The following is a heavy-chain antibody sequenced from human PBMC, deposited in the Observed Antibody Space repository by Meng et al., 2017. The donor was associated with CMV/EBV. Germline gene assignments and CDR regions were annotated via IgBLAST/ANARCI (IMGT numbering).Heavy chain of an antibody. CDR3: ARTELELYFDY. J-gene: IGHJ4*02. D-gene: IGHD1-7*01. CDR2: IKQDGSEK. V-gene: IGHV3-7*01. Sequence: GESLKISCAASGFTFSSYWMSWVRQAPGKGLEWVANIKQDGSEKYYGDSVKGRFTISRDNAKNSLYLQMNSLRAEDTAVYYCARTELELYFDYWGQGTLVTVSS. CDR1: GFTFSSYW.